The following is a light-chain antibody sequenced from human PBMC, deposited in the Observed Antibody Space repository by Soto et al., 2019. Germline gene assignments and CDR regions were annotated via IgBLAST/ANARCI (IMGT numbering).Light chain of an antibody. Sequence: DLQMTQSPSSLSASVGDRVTITCRASQEISNHLAWFQQKPGKPPKSLIYDASILQSGVPSKFSGSGSGTDFTLTISSLQPEDFATYYCQQYHNYPVTFGGGTKVEIK. V-gene: IGKV1-16*02. CDR2: DAS. CDR3: QQYHNYPVT. CDR1: QEISNH. J-gene: IGKJ4*01.